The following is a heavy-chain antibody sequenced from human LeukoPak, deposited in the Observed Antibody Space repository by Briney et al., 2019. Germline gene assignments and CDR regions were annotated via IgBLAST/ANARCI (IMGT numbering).Heavy chain of an antibody. J-gene: IGHJ4*02. CDR2: ITGSGDNT. CDR1: GFTFSSYA. Sequence: GGSLRLSCAASGFTFSSYAMSWVRQAPGKGLEWVSVITGSGDNTYYADSVKGRFAISRDNSKNTLFLQMNSLRAEDTAIYYCAEAQARDKGDYWGQGTLVTVSS. CDR3: AEAQARDKGDY. V-gene: IGHV3-23*01.